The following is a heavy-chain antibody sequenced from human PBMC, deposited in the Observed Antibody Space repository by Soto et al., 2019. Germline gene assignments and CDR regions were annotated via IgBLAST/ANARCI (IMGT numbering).Heavy chain of an antibody. J-gene: IGHJ6*01. CDR1: RDSISSSHW. Sequence: EALGLTCAVARDSISSSHWWTWVREPPGKGIEWIGESHHSGHTNYTPSLKGRVATSVGKSKSQFSPRVISVTAAVAAVYYWAQDTMGAAARRELLVWGQGKSVTVSS. V-gene: IGHV4-4*02. D-gene: IGHD6-13*01. CDR3: AQDTMGAAARRELLV. CDR2: SHHSGHT.